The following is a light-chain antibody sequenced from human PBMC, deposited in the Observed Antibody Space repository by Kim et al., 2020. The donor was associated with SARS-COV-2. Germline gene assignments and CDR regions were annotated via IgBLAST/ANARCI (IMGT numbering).Light chain of an antibody. J-gene: IGLJ3*02. CDR3: NSRDSSGNHWV. Sequence: SSELTQDPAVSVALGQTVRITCQGDSLRSYYASWYQQKPGQAPVLVIYGKNKRPSGIPDRFSGSSSGNTASLTITGAPAEDEADYYCNSRDSSGNHWVFGGGTKVTVL. V-gene: IGLV3-19*01. CDR2: GKN. CDR1: SLRSYY.